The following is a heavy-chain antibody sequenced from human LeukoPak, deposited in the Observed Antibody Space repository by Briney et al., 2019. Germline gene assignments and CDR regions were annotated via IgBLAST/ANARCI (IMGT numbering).Heavy chain of an antibody. CDR2: IYTSGST. CDR1: GGSLSSYY. Sequence: PSETLSLTCTVSGGSLSSYYWSWIRQPAGKGLEWIGRIYTSGSTNYNPSLKSRVTMSVDTSKNQFSLKLSSVTAADTAVYYCARWEVGTLKDIVVVPDAFDIWGQGTMVTVSS. CDR3: ARWEVGTLKDIVVVPDAFDI. J-gene: IGHJ3*02. D-gene: IGHD2-2*01. V-gene: IGHV4-4*07.